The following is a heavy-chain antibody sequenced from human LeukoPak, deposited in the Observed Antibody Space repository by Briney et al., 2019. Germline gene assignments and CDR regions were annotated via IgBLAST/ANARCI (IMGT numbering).Heavy chain of an antibody. Sequence: GGSLRLSCTASAITFSNSWMSWVRQAPEKGLEWVANIKQDGSETNYVDSVKGRFTVSRDNAKNSLFLQMNSPRGEDTAIYYCARHLAGDSLYRHFDYWGQGALVTVSS. J-gene: IGHJ4*02. CDR2: IKQDGSET. CDR1: AITFSNSW. CDR3: ARHLAGDSLYRHFDY. V-gene: IGHV3-7*04. D-gene: IGHD5/OR15-5a*01.